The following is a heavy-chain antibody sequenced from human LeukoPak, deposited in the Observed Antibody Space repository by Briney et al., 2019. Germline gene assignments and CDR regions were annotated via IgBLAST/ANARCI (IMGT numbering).Heavy chain of an antibody. Sequence: SETLSLTCTVSGGSISSSSYYWGWIRQPPGKGLEWIGKIYYSGDTYYNPSLKSRVTISVDTSKNQFYLKLSSVTAADTAVYYCARAVGSFDWLPLFDYWGQGTLVTVSS. J-gene: IGHJ4*02. CDR1: GGSISSSSYY. CDR2: IYYSGDT. D-gene: IGHD3-9*01. V-gene: IGHV4-39*07. CDR3: ARAVGSFDWLPLFDY.